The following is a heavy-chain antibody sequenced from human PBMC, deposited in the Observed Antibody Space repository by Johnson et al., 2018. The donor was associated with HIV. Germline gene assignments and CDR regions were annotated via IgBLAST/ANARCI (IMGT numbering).Heavy chain of an antibody. V-gene: IGHV3-23*04. CDR3: AKSLLQFIPKDDAFDI. D-gene: IGHD3-16*01. J-gene: IGHJ3*02. CDR1: GFTFSSYA. CDR2: ISGSGGST. Sequence: VQLVESGGGVVRPGGSLRLSCAASGFTFSSYAMSWVRQAPGKGLEWVSAISGSGGSTYYADSVKGRFPISRDNSKNTLYLQMNSLRAEDTAVYYCAKSLLQFIPKDDAFDIWGQGTMVTVSS.